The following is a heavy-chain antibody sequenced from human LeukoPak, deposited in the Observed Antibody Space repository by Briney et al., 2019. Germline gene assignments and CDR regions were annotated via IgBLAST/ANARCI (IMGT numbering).Heavy chain of an antibody. CDR1: GFTFSSYG. V-gene: IGHV3-30*18. Sequence: GRSLRLSCAASGFTFSSYGMHWVRQAPGKGLEWVAVISYDGSNKYYADSVKGRFTISRDNSKNTLYLQMNSLRAEDTAVYYCAKLGTLEAARGYWGQGTLVTVSS. CDR3: AKLGTLEAARGY. CDR2: ISYDGSNK. J-gene: IGHJ4*02. D-gene: IGHD2-15*01.